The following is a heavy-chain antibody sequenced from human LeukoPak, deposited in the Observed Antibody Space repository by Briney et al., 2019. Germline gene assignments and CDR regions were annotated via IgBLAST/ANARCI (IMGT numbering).Heavy chain of an antibody. CDR1: GYTLTELS. D-gene: IGHD2-8*02. CDR3: ARARSRASTWYWDH. Sequence: GASVKVSCKVSGYTLTELSMHWVRQAPGKGPEWMGWISTLYGNKNFAQKFQGRVTMTSDTSTTTAYLELASLTSDDSAIYYCARARSRASTWYWDHWGQGTLVTVSS. V-gene: IGHV1-18*01. CDR2: ISTLYGNK. J-gene: IGHJ4*02.